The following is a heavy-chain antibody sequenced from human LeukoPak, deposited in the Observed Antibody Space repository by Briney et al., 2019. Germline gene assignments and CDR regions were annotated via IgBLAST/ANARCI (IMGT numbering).Heavy chain of an antibody. CDR2: IYGGGST. CDR3: VKDGLRFSEWSPPLNF. V-gene: IGHV3-53*01. Sequence: GGSLRLSCVVSGFTVSNNYMKWVRQAPGKRLEWVSTIYGGGSTYYADSVRGRFTISRHNSKNTLYLQMDSLRAEDTALYYCVKDGLRFSEWSPPLNFWGQGTLVTVSS. D-gene: IGHD3-3*01. J-gene: IGHJ4*02. CDR1: GFTVSNNY.